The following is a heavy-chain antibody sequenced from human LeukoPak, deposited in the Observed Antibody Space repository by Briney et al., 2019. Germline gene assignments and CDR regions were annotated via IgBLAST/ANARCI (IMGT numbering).Heavy chain of an antibody. CDR1: GFTFSSYS. J-gene: IGHJ3*02. D-gene: IGHD3-22*01. Sequence: GGSLRLSCAASGFTFSSYSMNWVRQAPGKGLVWVSRIKSDGSSTTYADSVKGRFTISRDNAKNTLYLQMTSLRAEDTAVYYCAREGLTMIVVVQEGEAFDIWGQGTMVTVSS. V-gene: IGHV3-74*01. CDR2: IKSDGSST. CDR3: AREGLTMIVVVQEGEAFDI.